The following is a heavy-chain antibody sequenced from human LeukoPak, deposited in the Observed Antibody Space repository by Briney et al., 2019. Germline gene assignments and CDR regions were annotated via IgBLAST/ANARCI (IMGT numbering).Heavy chain of an antibody. J-gene: IGHJ3*01. D-gene: IGHD1-26*01. Sequence: SETLSLTCTVSGGSISTYYWSWIRQPPGKGLEWIGYIDYSGSTNYNPSLKSRVTISLETSKNQFSVKLSSLTTADTAVYYCARGRRSSGRHDAFDVWGQGTMVTVSS. V-gene: IGHV4-59*01. CDR1: GGSISTYY. CDR2: IDYSGST. CDR3: ARGRRSSGRHDAFDV.